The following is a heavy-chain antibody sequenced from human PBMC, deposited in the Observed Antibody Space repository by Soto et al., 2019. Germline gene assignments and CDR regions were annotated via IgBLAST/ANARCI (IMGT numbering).Heavy chain of an antibody. CDR2: IYPGDSDT. D-gene: IGHD3-10*01. CDR3: ARFDHYYGSGSYGMGIDAFDI. Sequence: GESLKISCKGSGYSFTSYWIGWVRQMPGKGLEWMGIIYPGDSDTRYSPSFQGQVTISADKSISTAYLQWSSLKASDTAMYYCARFDHYYGSGSYGMGIDAFDIWGQGTMVTVSS. CDR1: GYSFTSYW. J-gene: IGHJ3*02. V-gene: IGHV5-51*01.